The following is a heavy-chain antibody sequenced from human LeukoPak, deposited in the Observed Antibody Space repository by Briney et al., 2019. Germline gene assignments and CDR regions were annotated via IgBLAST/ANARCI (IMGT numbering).Heavy chain of an antibody. CDR1: GFFFSSYA. CDR2: ISGGDDRT. Sequence: GGSLRLSCAASGFFFSSYAMTWVRQAPGKGLEWVCSISGGDDRTYYTDSVKGRFTISRDSSKNTLYLQMNSLRVDDTAVYYCATRPGAIIGPLDYWGQGILVTVSS. CDR3: ATRPGAIIGPLDY. J-gene: IGHJ4*02. V-gene: IGHV3-23*01. D-gene: IGHD2-2*01.